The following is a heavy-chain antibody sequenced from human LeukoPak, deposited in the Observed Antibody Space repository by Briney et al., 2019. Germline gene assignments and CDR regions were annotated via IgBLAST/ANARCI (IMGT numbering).Heavy chain of an antibody. CDR1: GFTLSTYG. V-gene: IGHV3-23*01. Sequence: PGGSLRLSCAASGFTLSTYGMNWVRQAPGKGLEWVSSISDTGSDTYYADSVKGRFTISRDNSKNTLFLHMNSLRVEDTAIYYCAKRVPYSSSSVYFDAWGQGALVTVSS. D-gene: IGHD6-6*01. J-gene: IGHJ4*02. CDR3: AKRVPYSSSSVYFDA. CDR2: ISDTGSDT.